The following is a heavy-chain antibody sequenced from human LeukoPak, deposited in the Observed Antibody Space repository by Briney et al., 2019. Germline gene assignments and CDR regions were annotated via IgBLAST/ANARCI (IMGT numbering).Heavy chain of an antibody. CDR3: ARSRAFDL. V-gene: IGHV3-53*01. Sequence: GGSLRPSCVASGFSVRTNYMNWVRQAPGKRPEWVAIIYDSDSTYYTDSVKGRFTISRDSSKNTVYLQMNSLRIEDTALYYCARSRAFDLWGQGTLVTVSS. CDR2: IYDSDST. CDR1: GFSVRTNY. J-gene: IGHJ4*02.